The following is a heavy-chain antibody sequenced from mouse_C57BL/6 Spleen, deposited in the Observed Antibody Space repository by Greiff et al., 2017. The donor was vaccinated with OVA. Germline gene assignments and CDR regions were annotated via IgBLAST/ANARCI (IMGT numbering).Heavy chain of an antibody. J-gene: IGHJ1*03. CDR2: FHPYNDDT. CDR3: ARDYGSSWGYWYFDV. D-gene: IGHD1-1*01. Sequence: QVQLKESGAELVKPGASVKMSCKASGYTFTTYPIEWMKQNHGKSLEWIGNFHPYNDDTKYNEKFKGKATLTVEKSSSTVYLELSRLTSDDSAVYYCARDYGSSWGYWYFDVWGTGTTVTVSS. CDR1: GYTFTTYP. V-gene: IGHV1-47*01.